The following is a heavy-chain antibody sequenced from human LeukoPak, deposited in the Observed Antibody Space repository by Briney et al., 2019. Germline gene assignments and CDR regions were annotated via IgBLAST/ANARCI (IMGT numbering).Heavy chain of an antibody. J-gene: IGHJ4*02. V-gene: IGHV1-18*01. Sequence: ASVKVSCKASGYTFTSYGISWVRQAPGQGLEWMGWISAYNGNTNYAQKLQGRVTMTTDTSTSTAYMELRSLRSGDTAVYYCARASRYCSSTSCYAVDYWGQGTLVTVSS. CDR1: GYTFTSYG. CDR3: ARASRYCSSTSCYAVDY. CDR2: ISAYNGNT. D-gene: IGHD2-2*01.